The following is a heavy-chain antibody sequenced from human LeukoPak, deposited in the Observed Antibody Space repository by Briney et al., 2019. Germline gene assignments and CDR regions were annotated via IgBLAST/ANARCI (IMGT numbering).Heavy chain of an antibody. CDR1: GYTFTSYD. Sequence: ASVKVSCKASGYTFTSYDINWVRQATGQGLEWMGWMNPNSGNTGYAQKFQGRVTMTRNTSISTAYMELSSLRSEGTAVYYCARHTYYYDSSVLTIDAFDIWGQGAMVTVSS. D-gene: IGHD3-22*01. V-gene: IGHV1-8*01. J-gene: IGHJ3*02. CDR2: MNPNSGNT. CDR3: ARHTYYYDSSVLTIDAFDI.